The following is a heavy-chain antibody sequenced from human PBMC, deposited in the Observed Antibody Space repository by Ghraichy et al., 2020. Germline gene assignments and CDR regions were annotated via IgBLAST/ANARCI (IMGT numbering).Heavy chain of an antibody. J-gene: IGHJ4*02. Sequence: SETLSLTCAVYGGSFSGYYWSWIRQPPGKGLEWIGEINHSGSTNYNPSLKSRVTISVDTSKNQFSLKLSSVTAADTAVYYCARVPYGGTFDYWGQGTLVTVSS. V-gene: IGHV4-34*01. CDR1: GGSFSGYY. CDR3: ARVPYGGTFDY. CDR2: INHSGST. D-gene: IGHD4-23*01.